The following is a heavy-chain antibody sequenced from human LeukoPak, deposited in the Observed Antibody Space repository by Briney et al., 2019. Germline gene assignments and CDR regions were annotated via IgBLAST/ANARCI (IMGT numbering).Heavy chain of an antibody. CDR2: IYYSGTT. Sequence: SETLSLTCSVSGGSITSGYYYWGWIRQPPGKGLEWIGSIYYSGTTYYNPSLKSRVTISVDTSKNQFSLRLSSVTAADTAVYYCARDGYYYGSGSDYWGQGTLVTVSS. V-gene: IGHV4-39*07. CDR1: GGSITSGYYY. J-gene: IGHJ4*02. CDR3: ARDGYYYGSGSDY. D-gene: IGHD3-10*01.